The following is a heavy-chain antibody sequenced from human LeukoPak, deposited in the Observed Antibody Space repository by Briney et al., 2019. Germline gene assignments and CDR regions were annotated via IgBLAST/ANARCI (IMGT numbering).Heavy chain of an antibody. Sequence: SQSLSLTCTLSGGSISSGDYYWSWILEPPGKGLEWFGYISYSGSTYYSPSLKSRVTISVDTSKIQCSLKLSSVTAADTAVYYCASHCSSTSCYRYYFDYWGQGTLVTVSS. J-gene: IGHJ4*02. CDR3: ASHCSSTSCYRYYFDY. D-gene: IGHD2-2*01. V-gene: IGHV4-30-4*01. CDR1: GGSISSGDYY. CDR2: ISYSGST.